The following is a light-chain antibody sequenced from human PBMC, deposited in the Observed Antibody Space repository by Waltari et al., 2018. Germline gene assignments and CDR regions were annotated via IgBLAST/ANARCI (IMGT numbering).Light chain of an antibody. J-gene: IGKJ5*01. Sequence: EIVLTQSPAPLSLSLGQRGTLPCRASQSVGRSLAWYKQKHGQAPRPLIYAASNRATGIPARFTGSGSGTDFTLTISSREPEDFAVYYCQQRRTWPSITFGQGTRLDI. V-gene: IGKV3-11*01. CDR2: AAS. CDR3: QQRRTWPSIT. CDR1: QSVGRS.